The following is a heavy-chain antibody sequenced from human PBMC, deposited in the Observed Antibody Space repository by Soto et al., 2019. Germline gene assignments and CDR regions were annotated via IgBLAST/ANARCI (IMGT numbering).Heavy chain of an antibody. Sequence: GGSLRLSCAASGFTFSSYAMSWVRQAPGKGLEWVSSISGSGGGTYYADSVKGRFTISRDNSKNTLSMQMNSLRAEDTAVYYCAKSRGSGSYFNPSDAFDFWGQGTMVTVSS. V-gene: IGHV3-23*01. CDR1: GFTFSSYA. D-gene: IGHD3-10*01. CDR2: ISGSGGGT. J-gene: IGHJ3*01. CDR3: AKSRGSGSYFNPSDAFDF.